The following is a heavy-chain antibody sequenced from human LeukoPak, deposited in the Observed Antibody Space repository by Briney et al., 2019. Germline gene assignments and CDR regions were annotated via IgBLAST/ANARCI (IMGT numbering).Heavy chain of an antibody. CDR3: ARDVGMITFGGVIAPYYFDY. V-gene: IGHV3-7*05. CDR2: IKQDGSEK. CDR1: GFTFSSYW. J-gene: IGHJ4*02. D-gene: IGHD3-16*02. Sequence: GGSLRLSCAASGFTFSSYWMSWVRQAPGKGLEWVANIKQDGSEKYYVDSVKGRFTISRDNAKNSLYLQMNSLRAEDTAVYYCARDVGMITFGGVIAPYYFDYWGQGTLVTVSS.